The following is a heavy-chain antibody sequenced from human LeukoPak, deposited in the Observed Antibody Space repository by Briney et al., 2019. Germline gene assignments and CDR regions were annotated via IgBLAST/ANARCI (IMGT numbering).Heavy chain of an antibody. J-gene: IGHJ4*02. CDR2: IIPIFGTA. Sequence: SVKVSCKASSYSFNRYGISWVRQAPGQGLEWMGGIIPIFGTANYAQKFQGRVTITADKSTSTAYMELSSLRSEDTAVYYCARAENSSSWYYFDYWGQGTLVTVSS. CDR3: ARAENSSSWYYFDY. V-gene: IGHV1-69*06. D-gene: IGHD6-13*01. CDR1: SYSFNRYG.